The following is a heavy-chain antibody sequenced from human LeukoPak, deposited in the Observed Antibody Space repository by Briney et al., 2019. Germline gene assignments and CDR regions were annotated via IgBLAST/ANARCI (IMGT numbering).Heavy chain of an antibody. V-gene: IGHV3-33*01. J-gene: IGHJ4*02. D-gene: IGHD4-17*01. CDR3: ARDEGGYGDPFDY. Sequence: GGSLRLSCAASGFTFSSYGMHWVRQAPGKGLEWVAVIWYDGSNKYYADSVKGRFTISRDNAKNSLYLQMNSLRAEDTAVYYCARDEGGYGDPFDYWGQGTLVTVSS. CDR2: IWYDGSNK. CDR1: GFTFSSYG.